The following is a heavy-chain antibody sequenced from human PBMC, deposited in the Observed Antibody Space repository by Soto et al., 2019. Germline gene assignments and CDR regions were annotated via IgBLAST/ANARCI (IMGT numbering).Heavy chain of an antibody. CDR1: KFTFGDYW. CDR3: ARLSYGQLRYFDN. D-gene: IGHD3-16*02. Sequence: PGGSLRLSCAVPKFTFGDYWMSWVRQAPGKGLEWVSNIKQDGSEKYYAYSVKGRSTTSRDSADNSIYLQMNSLRAEDTAVYYCARLSYGQLRYFDNWGQGTLVTVSS. CDR2: IKQDGSEK. V-gene: IGHV3-7*01. J-gene: IGHJ4*02.